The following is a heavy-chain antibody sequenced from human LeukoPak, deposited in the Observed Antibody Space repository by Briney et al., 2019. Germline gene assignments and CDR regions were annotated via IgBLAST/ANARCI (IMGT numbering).Heavy chain of an antibody. D-gene: IGHD4/OR15-4a*01. CDR2: IYSGGST. V-gene: IGHV3-66*01. CDR3: ARGLWDYGPYYFDY. Sequence: GGSLRLSCAASGFTVSSNYMSWVRQAPGKGLEWVSVIYSGGSTYYADSVKGRFTISRDNSKNTLYLQMNSLRAEDTAVYYCARGLWDYGPYYFDYWGQGTLVTVSS. J-gene: IGHJ4*02. CDR1: GFTVSSNY.